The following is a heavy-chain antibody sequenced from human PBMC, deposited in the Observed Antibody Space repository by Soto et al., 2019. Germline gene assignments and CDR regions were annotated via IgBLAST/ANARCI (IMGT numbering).Heavy chain of an antibody. J-gene: IGHJ2*01. CDR1: GYSFASYW. V-gene: IGHV5-51*01. CDR2: IYPGDSDT. Sequence: EVQLVQSGPEMKKPGESLKISCKASGYSFASYWIGWVRQMPGKGLEWMGIIYPGDSDTRYSPSFQGQVTISADKSISTAYLQWSSLQASDTAMYYCARQRCSGGTCGWYFDLWGRGTLVTVSS. CDR3: ARQRCSGGTCGWYFDL. D-gene: IGHD2-15*01.